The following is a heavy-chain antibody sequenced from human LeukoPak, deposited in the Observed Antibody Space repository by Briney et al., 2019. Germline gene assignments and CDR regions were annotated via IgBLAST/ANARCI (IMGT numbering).Heavy chain of an antibody. V-gene: IGHV3-21*01. CDR1: GFTFSSYS. D-gene: IGHD3-10*01. CDR3: ARDHYYGSGSYFDY. J-gene: IGHJ4*02. Sequence: PGGSLRLSCAASGFTFSSYSMDWVRQAPAKGLEWVSSISSSSSYIYYADSVKGRFTISRDDAKNSLYLQMNSLRAEDTAVYYCARDHYYGSGSYFDYWGQGTLVTVSS. CDR2: ISSSSSYI.